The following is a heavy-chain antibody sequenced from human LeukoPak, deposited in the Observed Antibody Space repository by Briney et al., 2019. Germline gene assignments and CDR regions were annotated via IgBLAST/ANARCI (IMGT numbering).Heavy chain of an antibody. CDR1: GYTFTSYG. Sequence: ASVKVSCKASGYTFTSYGISWVRQAPGQGLEWMGWISAYNGNTNYAQKLQGRVTMTTDTSTSTAYMELRSLRSYDTAVYYCGRASYYDFWSGYYSSTPSVAYWGQGTLVTVSS. V-gene: IGHV1-18*01. CDR2: ISAYNGNT. J-gene: IGHJ4*02. D-gene: IGHD3-3*01. CDR3: GRASYYDFWSGYYSSTPSVAY.